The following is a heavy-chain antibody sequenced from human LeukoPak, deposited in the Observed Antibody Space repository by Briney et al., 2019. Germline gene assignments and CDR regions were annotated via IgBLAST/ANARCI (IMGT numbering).Heavy chain of an antibody. CDR2: IYSSGST. J-gene: IGHJ4*02. CDR1: GGSISSGGYF. Sequence: SETLSLTCTVSGGSISSGGYFWNWIRRLPGKGLEWIGYIYSSGSTYNPSLKSRVIISLDTSKNQFSLKLNSVTAADTAVYYCARGGKKTATVTSWGQGTLVTVPS. D-gene: IGHD5-18*01. V-gene: IGHV4-31*03. CDR3: ARGGKKTATVTS.